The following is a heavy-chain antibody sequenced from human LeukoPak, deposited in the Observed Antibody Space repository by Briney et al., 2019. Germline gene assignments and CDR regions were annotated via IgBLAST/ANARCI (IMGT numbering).Heavy chain of an antibody. Sequence: GGSLRLSCAASGFTFSNYWMSWVRQAPGKGLEWVSAISGSGGSTYYADSVKGRFTISRDNSKNTLYLQMNSLRAEDTAVYYCAKDQRRIVVVIIDYWGQGTLVTVSS. CDR1: GFTFSNYW. D-gene: IGHD3-22*01. CDR2: ISGSGGST. CDR3: AKDQRRIVVVIIDY. J-gene: IGHJ4*02. V-gene: IGHV3-23*01.